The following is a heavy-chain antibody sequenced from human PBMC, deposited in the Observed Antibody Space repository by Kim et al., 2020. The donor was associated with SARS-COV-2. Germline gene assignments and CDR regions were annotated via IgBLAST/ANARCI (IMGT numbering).Heavy chain of an antibody. J-gene: IGHJ6*02. CDR1: GYTFTSYY. CDR2: INPMGGST. D-gene: IGHD4-17*01. V-gene: IGHV1-46*03. CDR3: ARDPTPPATVVRWDYYSGMDV. Sequence: ASVKVSCKASGYTFTSYYMHWVRQAPGQGLEWMGLINPMGGSTSYAQKFQGKVTMTRATSTSTAYRELSSLRSEDTAVYYCARDPTPPATVVRWDYYSGMDVWGQGTTVTVSS.